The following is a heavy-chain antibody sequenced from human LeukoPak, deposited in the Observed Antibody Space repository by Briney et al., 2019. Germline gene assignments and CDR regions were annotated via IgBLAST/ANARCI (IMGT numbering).Heavy chain of an antibody. V-gene: IGHV3-21*01. Sequence: GGSLRLSCAASGFTFSSYSMNWVRQAPGKGLEWVSSISSSSYIYYADSVKGRFTISRDNAKNSLYLQMNSLRAEDTAVYYCASPAFQYYNWNYYYGMDVWGQGTTVTVSS. CDR3: ASPAFQYYNWNYYYGMDV. D-gene: IGHD1-20*01. J-gene: IGHJ6*02. CDR2: ISSSSYI. CDR1: GFTFSSYS.